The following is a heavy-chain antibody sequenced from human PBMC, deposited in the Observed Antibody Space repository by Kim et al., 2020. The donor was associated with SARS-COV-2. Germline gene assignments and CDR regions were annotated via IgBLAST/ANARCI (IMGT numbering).Heavy chain of an antibody. V-gene: IGHV1-18*01. J-gene: IGHJ4*02. D-gene: IGHD1-1*01. CDR3: ARDRNDGTVMPRRIDY. Sequence: ASVKVSCMTSGYTFTNYGVSWVRQAPGQGLEWMGWISGYNANTKYAQNFQGRVTMATHTSTSTAYMELRSLRSDDTAVYFCARDRNDGTVMPRRIDYWGQGTLVIVSS. CDR2: ISGYNANT. CDR1: GYTFTNYG.